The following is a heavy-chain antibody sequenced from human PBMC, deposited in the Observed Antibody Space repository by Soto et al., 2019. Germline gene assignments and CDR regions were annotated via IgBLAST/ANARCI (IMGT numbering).Heavy chain of an antibody. Sequence: QVHLVQSGAEVKEPGASVRVSCKASGYTFSSNAIHWVRQAPGQELEWMGWINGGNGYAKYSQNFQDRVTLTRDASASTPYMELSSLRSEDTAIFYCARATYTSVGSPTFAMDVWGQGTTVTVSS. D-gene: IGHD4-17*01. CDR1: GYTFSSNA. CDR2: INGGNGYA. V-gene: IGHV1-3*01. CDR3: ARATYTSVGSPTFAMDV. J-gene: IGHJ6*02.